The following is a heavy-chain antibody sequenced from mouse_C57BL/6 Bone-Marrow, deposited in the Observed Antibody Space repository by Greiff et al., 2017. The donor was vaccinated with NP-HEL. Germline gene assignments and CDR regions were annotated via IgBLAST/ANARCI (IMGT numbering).Heavy chain of an antibody. CDR3: ASSGYTPLAY. Sequence: VQLQQSGAELARPGASVKLSCKASGYTFTSYGISWVKQRTGQGLEWIGEIYPRSGNTYYNEKFKGKATLTAEKSSSTAYMQLSSLTSEDSAVYFCASSGYTPLAYWGQGTLVTVSA. CDR2: IYPRSGNT. J-gene: IGHJ3*01. CDR1: GYTFTSYG. V-gene: IGHV1-81*01. D-gene: IGHD3-1*01.